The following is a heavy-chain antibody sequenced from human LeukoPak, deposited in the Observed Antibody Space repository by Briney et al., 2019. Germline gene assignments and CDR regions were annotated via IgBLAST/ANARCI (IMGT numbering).Heavy chain of an antibody. V-gene: IGHV3-30*03. Sequence: PGGSLRLSCAASGFTFSSYGMHWVRQAPGKGLEWVAVISYDGSNKYYADSVKGRLTISRDNAKNSLYLQMNSLRAEDTAVYYCARTIAVAGFRYFQHWGQGTLVTVSS. CDR1: GFTFSSYG. J-gene: IGHJ1*01. CDR3: ARTIAVAGFRYFQH. D-gene: IGHD6-19*01. CDR2: ISYDGSNK.